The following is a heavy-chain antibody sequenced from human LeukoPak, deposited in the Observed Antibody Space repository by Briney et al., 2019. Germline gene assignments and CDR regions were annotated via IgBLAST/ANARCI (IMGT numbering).Heavy chain of an antibody. D-gene: IGHD3-9*01. Sequence: GGSLRLSCAASGFTFSDYYMSWIRQAPGKGLEWVSYISSSGSTIYYADSVKGRFTISRDNAKNSLYLQMNSLRAEDTAVYYCARADGYFDTYYMDVWGKGTTVTISS. CDR3: ARADGYFDTYYMDV. CDR2: ISSSGSTI. J-gene: IGHJ6*03. V-gene: IGHV3-11*01. CDR1: GFTFSDYY.